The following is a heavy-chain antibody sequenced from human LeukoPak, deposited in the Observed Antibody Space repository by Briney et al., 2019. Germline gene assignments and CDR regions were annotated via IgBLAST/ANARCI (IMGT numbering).Heavy chain of an antibody. Sequence: GGSLRLSCAASGFTFNNYAMSWVRQAPGKGLQWVSAISATGIRTYYADSVKGRFTISRDNSKNTLYLQMDGLRAEDTAVYYCLLTYCGGDCYRVWDYWGQGTLVTVSS. V-gene: IGHV3-23*01. CDR1: GFTFNNYA. CDR3: LLTYCGGDCYRVWDY. D-gene: IGHD2-21*02. J-gene: IGHJ4*02. CDR2: ISATGIRT.